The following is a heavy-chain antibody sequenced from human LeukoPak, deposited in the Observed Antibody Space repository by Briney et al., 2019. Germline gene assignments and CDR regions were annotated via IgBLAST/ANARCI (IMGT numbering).Heavy chain of an antibody. CDR2: IKSKTDGGTT. D-gene: IGHD6-13*01. Sequence: GGSLRLSCAASGFTFSSAWMSWVRQAPGKGLEWVGRIKSKTDGGTTDYAAPVKGRFTISRDDSKNTLYLQMNSLRAEDTAVYYCAKHDGSSWLSHYWGQGTLVTVSS. V-gene: IGHV3-15*01. CDR1: GFTFSSAW. CDR3: AKHDGSSWLSHY. J-gene: IGHJ4*02.